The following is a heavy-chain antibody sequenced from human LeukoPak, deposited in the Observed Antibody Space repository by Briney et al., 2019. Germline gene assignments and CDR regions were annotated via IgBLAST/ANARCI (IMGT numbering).Heavy chain of an antibody. Sequence: SETLSLTCTLSDGSISSYYWSWIRQPAGKGLEWIGRIHFSGDTNYNPSLNSRVTMSLDTAKNQFSLKLSSVIAADTAVYFCARHDGSGSYGAAFDVWGQGTVVTVSS. CDR2: IHFSGDT. J-gene: IGHJ3*01. CDR1: DGSISSYY. CDR3: ARHDGSGSYGAAFDV. V-gene: IGHV4-4*07. D-gene: IGHD3-22*01.